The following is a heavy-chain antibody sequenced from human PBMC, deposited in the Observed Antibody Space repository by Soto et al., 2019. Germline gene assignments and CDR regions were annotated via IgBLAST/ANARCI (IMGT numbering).Heavy chain of an antibody. D-gene: IGHD3-10*01. CDR3: ARAGSENEY. CDR2: IKEDGTEK. Sequence: EVQLVESGGGLVQPGGSLRLSCAVSGFTFTTYWMTWVRQAPGKGLEWVANIKEDGTEKNYLDSVGGRFSISRDNAKNSLFLQMNSLRAEDSAIYDCARAGSENEYWGQGTLVPVSS. CDR1: GFTFTTYW. V-gene: IGHV3-7*05. J-gene: IGHJ4*02.